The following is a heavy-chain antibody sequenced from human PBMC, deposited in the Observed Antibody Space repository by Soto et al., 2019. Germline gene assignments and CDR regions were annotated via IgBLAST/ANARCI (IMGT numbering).Heavy chain of an antibody. CDR3: AKDLGEPDFWSGYYQPTYFDY. J-gene: IGHJ4*02. Sequence: QPGGSLRLSCAASGFTFSSYGMHWVRQAPGKGLEWVAVISYDGSNKYYADSVKGRFTISRDNSKNTLYLQMNSLRAEDTAVYYCAKDLGEPDFWSGYYQPTYFDYWGQGTLVTVSS. CDR1: GFTFSSYG. CDR2: ISYDGSNK. V-gene: IGHV3-30*18. D-gene: IGHD3-3*01.